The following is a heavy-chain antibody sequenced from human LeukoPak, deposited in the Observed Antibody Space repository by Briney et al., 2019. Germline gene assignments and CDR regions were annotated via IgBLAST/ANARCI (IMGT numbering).Heavy chain of an antibody. V-gene: IGHV3-23*01. CDR2: IGGSGGTT. J-gene: IGHJ4*02. CDR3: AKDFGGSGDY. Sequence: SGGSLRLSCAASGFTLSNYAMSWVRQAPGKGLEWVSAIGGSGGTTYYADSVKGRFTISRDNSKNTLYLQIDNLRVEDTAVYYCAKDFGGSGDYWGQGTLVTVSS. D-gene: IGHD3-10*01. CDR1: GFTLSNYA.